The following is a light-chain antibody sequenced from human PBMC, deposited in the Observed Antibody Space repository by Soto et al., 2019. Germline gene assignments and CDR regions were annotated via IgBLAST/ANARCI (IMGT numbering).Light chain of an antibody. CDR3: ASWDENMSGVV. V-gene: IGLV1-47*01. CDR1: SSNIANNF. J-gene: IGLJ3*02. CDR2: RSD. Sequence: QSVLTQPPSASGTPGQRVTMSCSGTSSNIANNFVYWYQQLPGTAPKLLIYRSDQRPSGVPDRFSASTSGTSASLAISGGRYEDEAAYYCASWDENMSGVVFGGGTKLTVL.